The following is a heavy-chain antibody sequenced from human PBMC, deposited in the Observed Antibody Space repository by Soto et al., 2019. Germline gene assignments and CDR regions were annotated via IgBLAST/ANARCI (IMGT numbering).Heavy chain of an antibody. CDR2: INAGNGNT. CDR1: GYTFTSYS. D-gene: IGHD3-10*01. J-gene: IGHJ5*02. Sequence: ASVKVSCKASGYTFTSYSMHWVRQAPGQRLEWMGWINAGNGNTKYAQKLQGRVTMTTDTSTSTAYMELRSLRSDDTAVYYCARVWFGDQPIFWFDPWGQGTLVTVSS. V-gene: IGHV1-3*01. CDR3: ARVWFGDQPIFWFDP.